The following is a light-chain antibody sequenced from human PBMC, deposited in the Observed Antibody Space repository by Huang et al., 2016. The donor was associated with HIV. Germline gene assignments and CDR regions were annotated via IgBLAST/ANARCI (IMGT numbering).Light chain of an antibody. J-gene: IGKJ2*01. CDR3: MQALQTPYT. Sequence: DIVMTQSPLSLPVTPGEPASIHCRSSQRLLHRNGNNRLAWYLQRPGQTPQLLIYLGSNRAAGVPDRFSGSGSGTYFTLKISRVAAEDVGVYYCMQALQTPYTFGQGTKLEIK. CDR2: LGS. V-gene: IGKV2-28*01. CDR1: QRLLHRNGNNR.